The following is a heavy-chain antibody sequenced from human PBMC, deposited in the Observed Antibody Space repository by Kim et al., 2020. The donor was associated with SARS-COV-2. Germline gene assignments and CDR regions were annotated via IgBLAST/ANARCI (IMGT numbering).Heavy chain of an antibody. D-gene: IGHD3-10*01. J-gene: IGHJ4*02. Sequence: SETLSLTCTVSGGSISSYYWSWIRQPPGKGLEWIGYIYYSGSTNYNPSLKSRVTISVDMSKNQFSLKLSSVTAAYTAVYYCARHRGYGSGSYYLAFDYWGQGTLVTVSS. V-gene: IGHV4-59*08. CDR1: GGSISSYY. CDR2: IYYSGST. CDR3: ARHRGYGSGSYYLAFDY.